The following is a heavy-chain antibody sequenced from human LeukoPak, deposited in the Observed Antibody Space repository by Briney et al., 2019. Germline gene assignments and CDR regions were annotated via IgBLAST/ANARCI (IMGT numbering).Heavy chain of an antibody. V-gene: IGHV1-69*05. CDR2: IIPIFGTA. CDR3: ARGVGGEPFDY. D-gene: IGHD1-14*01. J-gene: IGHJ4*02. CDR1: GGTYSSYA. Sequence: GASVKVSCKASGGTYSSYAISWVRQAPGQGLEWMGGIIPIFGTANYAQKFQGRVTITTDESTSTAYMELSSLRSEDTAVYYCARGVGGEPFDYWGQGTLVTVSS.